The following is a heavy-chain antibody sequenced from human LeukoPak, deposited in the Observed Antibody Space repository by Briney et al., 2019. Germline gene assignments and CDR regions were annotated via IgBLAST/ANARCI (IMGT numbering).Heavy chain of an antibody. Sequence: SETLSLTCTVSGGSISSYYWSWIRQPPGKGLEWIGYIYYSGSTNYNPSLKSRVTISVDTSKNQFSLKLSSVTAADTAVYYCARDPRYSSRAFDIWGQGTMVTVSS. CDR2: IYYSGST. CDR3: ARDPRYSSRAFDI. D-gene: IGHD5-18*01. J-gene: IGHJ3*02. CDR1: GGSISSYY. V-gene: IGHV4-59*01.